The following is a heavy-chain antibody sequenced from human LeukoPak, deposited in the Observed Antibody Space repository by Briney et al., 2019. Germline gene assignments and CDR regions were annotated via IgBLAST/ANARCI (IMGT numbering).Heavy chain of an antibody. CDR2: SSSSGSV. D-gene: IGHD5-12*01. V-gene: IGHV3-48*03. J-gene: IGHJ4*02. CDR1: GFIFSSYE. Sequence: AGGSLRLSCAASGFIFSSYEMNWVRQAPGKGLEWVSYSSSSGSVYYADSVKGRFTISRDNAKNSLYLQMNSLRAEDTAVYYCARVRSGYYSFDSWGQGTLVTVSS. CDR3: ARVRSGYYSFDS.